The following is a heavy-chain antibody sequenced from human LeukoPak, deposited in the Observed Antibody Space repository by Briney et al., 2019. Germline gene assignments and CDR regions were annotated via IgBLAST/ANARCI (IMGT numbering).Heavy chain of an antibody. J-gene: IGHJ5*02. D-gene: IGHD6-13*01. CDR1: GFSFSTYW. V-gene: IGHV3-7*01. CDR2: IKEDGSEK. CDR3: ARDLDSSSWWNWFDP. Sequence: GGSLRLSCVASGFSFSTYWMSWVRQAPGKGLEWVANIKEDGSEKKYVDSVKGRFTISRDNAKNSLYLQMNSLRADDTAMYYCARDLDSSSWWNWFDPWGQGTLVTVSS.